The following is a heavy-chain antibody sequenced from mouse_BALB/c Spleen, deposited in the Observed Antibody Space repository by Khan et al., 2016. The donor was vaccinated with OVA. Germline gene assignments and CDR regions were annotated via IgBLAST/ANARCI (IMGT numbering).Heavy chain of an antibody. CDR1: GYTFTSYW. Sequence: LQQPGSELVRPGASVKLSCKASGYTFTSYWMHWVKQRHGQGLEWIGNIYPGSGSTNYDEKFKSKGTLTVDTSSSTAYLHLSSLTSEDSAVYYCTRWSYCTMDYWGQGTSVTVSS. CDR2: IYPGSGST. V-gene: IGHV1S22*01. CDR3: TRWSYCTMDY. J-gene: IGHJ4*01.